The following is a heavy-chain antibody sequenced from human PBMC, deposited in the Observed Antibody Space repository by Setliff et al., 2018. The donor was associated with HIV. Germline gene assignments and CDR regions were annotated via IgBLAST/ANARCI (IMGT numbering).Heavy chain of an antibody. CDR2: IYTSGST. CDR3: ARQVSIPGVAITPVDY. CDR1: GGSMSTYY. J-gene: IGHJ4*02. V-gene: IGHV4-59*08. Sequence: SETLSLTCTVSGGSMSTYYWSWIRQPPGKGLEWIGYIYTSGSTNYNPSLRSRVTISVDTSKNQFSLRLSSVIAADTAIYYCARQVSIPGVAITPVDYWGQGALVTVSS. D-gene: IGHD5-12*01.